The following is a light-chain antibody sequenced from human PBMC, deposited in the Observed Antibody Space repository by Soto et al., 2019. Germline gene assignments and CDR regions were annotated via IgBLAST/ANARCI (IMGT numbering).Light chain of an antibody. CDR1: QAINNY. V-gene: IGKV1D-8*01. Sequence: VIWMTQSPSLLSASTGDRVTISCRMSQAINNYLAWYQQRPGEARVLLISAASTLQSGVPSRFSGSGSGTDFTLTISYLQSEDFATYYCQQYYDFPLTFGGGTKVEIK. J-gene: IGKJ4*01. CDR3: QQYYDFPLT. CDR2: AAS.